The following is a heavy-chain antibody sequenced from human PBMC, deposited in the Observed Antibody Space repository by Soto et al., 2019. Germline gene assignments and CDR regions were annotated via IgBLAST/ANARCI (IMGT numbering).Heavy chain of an antibody. D-gene: IGHD1-7*01. CDR1: GFTFSSYG. CDR2: ISYDGSNK. CDR3: ARDGNPILTGTTYGYCYYGMDV. V-gene: IGHV3-30*03. J-gene: IGHJ6*02. Sequence: PGGSLRLSCAASGFTFSSYGMHWVRQAPGKGLEWVAVISYDGSNKYYADSVKGRFTISRDNSKNTLYLQMNSLRAEDTAVYYCARDGNPILTGTTYGYCYYGMDVWGQGTTVTVSS.